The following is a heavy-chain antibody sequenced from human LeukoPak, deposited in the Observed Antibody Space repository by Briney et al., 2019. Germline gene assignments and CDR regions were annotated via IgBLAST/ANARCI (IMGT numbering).Heavy chain of an antibody. Sequence: ASVKVSCKASGYTFTYYYMHWVRQAPGQGLEWMGWINPYSGDTNYARKFQGRVTMTRDTSITTAYMDLSRLKSDDTAVYYCARASVENTLRIDDYWGQGTLVTVSS. J-gene: IGHJ4*02. V-gene: IGHV1-2*02. CDR1: GYTFTYYY. CDR3: ARASVENTLRIDDY. CDR2: INPYSGDT. D-gene: IGHD2-15*01.